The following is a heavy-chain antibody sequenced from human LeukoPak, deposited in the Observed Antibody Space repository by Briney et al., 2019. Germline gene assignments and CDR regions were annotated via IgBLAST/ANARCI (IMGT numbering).Heavy chain of an antibody. V-gene: IGHV4-30-4*01. J-gene: IGHJ3*02. CDR3: ARGFDAHNAFDI. Sequence: SETLSLTCTVSGGSISSSDYYWSWIRQPPEKGLEWIGYIYYSGSTSYNPSLKSRITISADTSKNQFSLKLTSVTAADTAVYYCARGFDAHNAFDIWGQGTMVTVSS. D-gene: IGHD3-9*01. CDR2: IYYSGST. CDR1: GGSISSSDYY.